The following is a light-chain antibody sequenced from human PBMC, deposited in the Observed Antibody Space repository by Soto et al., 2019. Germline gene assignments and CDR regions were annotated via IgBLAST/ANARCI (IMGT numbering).Light chain of an antibody. CDR2: DVN. V-gene: IGLV2-8*01. Sequence: QSVLTQPPSASGSPGQSLTISCTGTSSDVGAHNYVSWYQQNPGKAPKLMLYDVNKRPSGVPDRFSGSKSGNTASLTDSGLQAEDEADYYCSSYAGGNNWVFGGGTKVTVL. J-gene: IGLJ3*02. CDR3: SSYAGGNNWV. CDR1: SSDVGAHNY.